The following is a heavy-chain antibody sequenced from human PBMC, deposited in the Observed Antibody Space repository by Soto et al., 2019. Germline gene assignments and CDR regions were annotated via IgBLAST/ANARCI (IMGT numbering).Heavy chain of an antibody. Sequence: QVQLQESGPGLVKPSQTLSLTCTVSGGSISSGGYYWSWIRQHPGKGLEWIGYIYYSGSTYYNPSLNSRVNISVDTPKNQFSLKLSSVTAADTAVYYCARSIVVIAGGLNWFDPWGQGTLVTVSS. D-gene: IGHD3-22*01. CDR2: IYYSGST. CDR1: GGSISSGGYY. J-gene: IGHJ5*02. CDR3: ARSIVVIAGGLNWFDP. V-gene: IGHV4-31*03.